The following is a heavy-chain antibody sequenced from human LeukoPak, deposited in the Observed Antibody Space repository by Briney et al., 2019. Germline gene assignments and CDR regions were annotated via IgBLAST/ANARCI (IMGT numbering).Heavy chain of an antibody. CDR3: AKLAFGVVIGFNKKDY. V-gene: IGHV3-30*02. D-gene: IGHD3-3*01. CDR2: IRYDGSNK. Sequence: GGSLRLSCAASGFTFSSYGMHWVRQAPGKGLEWVAFIRYDGSNKYYADSVKVRFTISRDNSKNTLYLQMNSLRAEDTAVYYCAKLAFGVVIGFNKKDYWGQGTLVTVSS. J-gene: IGHJ4*02. CDR1: GFTFSSYG.